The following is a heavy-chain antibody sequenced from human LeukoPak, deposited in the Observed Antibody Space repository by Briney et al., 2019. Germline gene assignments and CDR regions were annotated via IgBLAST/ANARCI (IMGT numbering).Heavy chain of an antibody. Sequence: KPSETLSLTCAVYGGSFSGYYWSWIRQPPGKGLEWIGEINHSGSTNYNPSLKSRVTISVDTSKNQFSLKLSSVTAADTAVYHCARGGTVLAYWGQGTLVTVSS. CDR1: GGSFSGYY. CDR3: ARGGTVLAY. D-gene: IGHD6-6*01. V-gene: IGHV4-34*01. J-gene: IGHJ4*02. CDR2: INHSGST.